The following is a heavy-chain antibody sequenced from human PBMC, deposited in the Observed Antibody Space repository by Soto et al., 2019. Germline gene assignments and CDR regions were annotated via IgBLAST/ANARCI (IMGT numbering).Heavy chain of an antibody. CDR2: INTNSGGT. J-gene: IGHJ4*02. Sequence: QVQLVQSGAEVKKPGASVKVSCKASGYTFTGYYMHWVRQAPGQGLEWMGWINTNSGGTNYAQKFQGRVTMTRDTSISIAYMELSRLRSDDTAVYYCARDHYWDYISGTVLDFYVWGQGTPGTRSS. D-gene: IGHD3-22*01. CDR3: ARDHYWDYISGTVLDFYV. CDR1: GYTFTGYY. V-gene: IGHV1-2*02.